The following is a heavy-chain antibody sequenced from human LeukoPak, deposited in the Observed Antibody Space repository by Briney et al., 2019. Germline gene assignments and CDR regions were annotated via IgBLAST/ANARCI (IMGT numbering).Heavy chain of an antibody. CDR3: AREGGSGSYGYDY. J-gene: IGHJ4*02. CDR1: GGTFSSYA. D-gene: IGHD3-10*01. CDR2: IYSAGST. Sequence: SCKASGGTFSSYAISWVRQAPGKGLEWVSVIYSAGSTYYADSVKGRFTISRDNSKNTVYLQMNSLRPDDTAVYYCAREGGSGSYGYDYWGQGTLVTVSS. V-gene: IGHV3-66*02.